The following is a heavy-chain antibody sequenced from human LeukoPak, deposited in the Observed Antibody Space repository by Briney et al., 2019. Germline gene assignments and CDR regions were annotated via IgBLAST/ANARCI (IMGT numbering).Heavy chain of an antibody. D-gene: IGHD3-10*01. CDR1: GGSISSSNW. CDR2: IYYSGST. J-gene: IGHJ6*02. CDR3: ARGFFMVRMEWDYGMDV. Sequence: SETLSLTCAVSGGSISSSNWWSWVRQHPGKGLEWIGYIYYSGSTYYNPSLKSRVTISVDTSKNQFSLKLSSVTAADTAVYYCARGFFMVRMEWDYGMDVWGQGTTVTVSS. V-gene: IGHV4-31*11.